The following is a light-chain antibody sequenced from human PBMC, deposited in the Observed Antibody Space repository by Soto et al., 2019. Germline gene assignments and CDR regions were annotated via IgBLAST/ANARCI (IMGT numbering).Light chain of an antibody. CDR3: QSYDSTLSGSRVI. CDR1: RSNIGAGYD. V-gene: IGLV1-40*01. Sequence: QSVLTQPPSVSGAPGQRVTISCTGSRSNIGAGYDVHWYQQLPGTAPKLLISGDNNRPSGVPDRFSGSKSGTSASLAITGLQDEDEAEYYCQSYDSTLSGSRVIFGGGTKVTVL. J-gene: IGLJ2*01. CDR2: GDN.